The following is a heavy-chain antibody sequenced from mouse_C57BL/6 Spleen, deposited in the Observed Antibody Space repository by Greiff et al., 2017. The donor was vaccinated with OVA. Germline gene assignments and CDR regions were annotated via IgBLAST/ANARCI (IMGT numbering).Heavy chain of an antibody. D-gene: IGHD1-1*01. CDR1: GYTFTSYG. CDR3: ATSGQGSSYDFDY. CDR2: IYPRSGNT. J-gene: IGHJ2*01. Sequence: QVQLKQSGAELARPGASVKLSCKASGYTFTSYGISWVKQRTGQGLEWIGEIYPRSGNTYYNEKFKGKATLTADKSSSTAYMELRSLTSEDSAVYFCATSGQGSSYDFDYWGQGTTLTVSS. V-gene: IGHV1-81*01.